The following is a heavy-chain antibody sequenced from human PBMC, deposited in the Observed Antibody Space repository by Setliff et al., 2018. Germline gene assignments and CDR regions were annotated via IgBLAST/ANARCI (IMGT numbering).Heavy chain of an antibody. CDR3: ATGGGRYHSDS. J-gene: IGHJ4*02. Sequence: PSEPRSLPGTLSGASINSLSWWSWVRQPPVKGLEWIGEIYHDVKDKYTPSVHYSPSLKSRVTISIDNSNNQFSLKLTSMTAADTAVYYCATGGGRYHSDSWGQGILVTVSS. V-gene: IGHV4-4*02. CDR1: GASINSLSW. D-gene: IGHD1-1*01. CDR2: IYHDVKD.